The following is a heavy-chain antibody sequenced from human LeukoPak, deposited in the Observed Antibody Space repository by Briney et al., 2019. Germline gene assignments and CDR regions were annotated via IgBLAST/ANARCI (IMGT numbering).Heavy chain of an antibody. CDR3: AGRDYYDSSGLGDY. D-gene: IGHD3-22*01. CDR2: IYSGGST. V-gene: IGHV3-53*01. J-gene: IGHJ4*02. Sequence: PGGSPRLSCAASGFTVSGNYMSWVRQAPGKGLEWGSVIYSGGSTYYADSVKGRFTISRDNSKNTLYLQMNSLRAEDTAVYYCAGRDYYDSSGLGDYWGQGTLVTVSS. CDR1: GFTVSGNY.